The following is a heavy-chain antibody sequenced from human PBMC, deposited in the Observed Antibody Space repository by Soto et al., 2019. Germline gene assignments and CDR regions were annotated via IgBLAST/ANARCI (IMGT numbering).Heavy chain of an antibody. CDR1: GGTFSSYA. J-gene: IGHJ6*02. CDR3: ARYPLYCSSTSCYPRYYYYCGMDV. CDR2: IIPIFGTA. V-gene: IGHV1-69*01. D-gene: IGHD2-2*01. Sequence: QVQLVQSGAEVKKPGSSVKVSCKASGGTFSSYAISWVRQAPGQGLEWMGGIIPIFGTANYAQKFQGRVTITADEFTSTAYMELSSLRSEDTAVYYCARYPLYCSSTSCYPRYYYYCGMDVWCQGTTVTVSS.